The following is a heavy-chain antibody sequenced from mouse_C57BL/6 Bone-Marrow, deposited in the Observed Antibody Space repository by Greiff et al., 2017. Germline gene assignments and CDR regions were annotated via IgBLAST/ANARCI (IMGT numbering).Heavy chain of an antibody. CDR3: TFYGNWDY. CDR2: IDPENGDT. J-gene: IGHJ2*01. CDR1: GFNIKDDH. V-gene: IGHV14-4*01. Sequence: VTLKESGAELVRPGASVKLSCTASGFNIKDDHMHWVKQRPEQGLEWIGWIDPENGDTAYASKFQGKATITAETSSNTAYLQLSSLSAGDTAVYYRTFYGNWDYWGQGTTLTVAS. D-gene: IGHD2-1*01.